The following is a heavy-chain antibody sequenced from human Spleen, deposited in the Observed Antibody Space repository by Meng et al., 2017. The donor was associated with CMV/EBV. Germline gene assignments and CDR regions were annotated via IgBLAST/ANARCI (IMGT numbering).Heavy chain of an antibody. J-gene: IGHJ4*02. V-gene: IGHV1-69*05. CDR3: ARDAYGHKHFDY. CDR2: IIPIFGTA. Sequence: SVKVSCKASGYTFTNHNIHWVRQAPGQGLEWVGGIIPIFGTANYAQKFQGRVTITTDESTSTAYMELSSLRSEDTAVYYCARDAYGHKHFDYWGQGTLVTVS. D-gene: IGHD2-8*01. CDR1: GYTFTNHN.